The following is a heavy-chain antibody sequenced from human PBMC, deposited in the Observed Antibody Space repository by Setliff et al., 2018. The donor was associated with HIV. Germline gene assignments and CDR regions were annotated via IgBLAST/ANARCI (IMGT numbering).Heavy chain of an antibody. CDR2: IYYSGST. CDR1: GGSISSSVYY. V-gene: IGHV4-39*01. D-gene: IGHD1-26*01. J-gene: IGHJ6*03. CDR3: ARHYQQSWVGVDYYFMDV. Sequence: TSETLSLTCTVSGGSISSSVYYWGWIRQPPGKGLEWIGNIYYSGSTYYNPSLKSRITISVDTSKNQFSRKLSSGTAADTAGYYCARHYQQSWVGVDYYFMDVWGKGTTVTVSS.